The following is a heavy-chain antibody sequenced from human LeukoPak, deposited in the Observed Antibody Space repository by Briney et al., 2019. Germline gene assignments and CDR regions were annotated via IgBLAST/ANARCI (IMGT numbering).Heavy chain of an antibody. CDR2: ISGSGGST. J-gene: IGHJ4*02. V-gene: IGHV3-23*01. Sequence: GGSLRLSCAASGFTVSSNYMSWVRQAPGKGLEWVSAISGSGGSTYYADSVKGRFTISRDNSKNTLYLQMNSLRAEDTAVYYCAKDGGPITMIVVNVFDYWGQGTLVTVSS. D-gene: IGHD3-22*01. CDR1: GFTVSSNY. CDR3: AKDGGPITMIVVNVFDY.